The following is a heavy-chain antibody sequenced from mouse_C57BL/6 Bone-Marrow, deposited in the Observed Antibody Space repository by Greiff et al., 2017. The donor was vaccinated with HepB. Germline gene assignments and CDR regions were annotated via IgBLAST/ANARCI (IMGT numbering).Heavy chain of an antibody. V-gene: IGHV14-2*01. CDR3: ARTTWAFDY. CDR2: IDPEDGET. J-gene: IGHJ2*01. CDR1: GFNIKDYY. Sequence: VQLKQSGAELVKPGASVKLSCTASGFNIKDYYMHWVKQRTEQGLEWIGRIDPEDGETKYATKFQGKATITADTSSNTAYLQLSSLTSEDAAVYYCARTTWAFDYWGQGTTLTVSS. D-gene: IGHD4-1*01.